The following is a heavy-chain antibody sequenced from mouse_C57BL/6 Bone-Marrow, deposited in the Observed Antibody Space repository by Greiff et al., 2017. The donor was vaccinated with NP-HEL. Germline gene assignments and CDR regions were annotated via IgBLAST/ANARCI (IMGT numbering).Heavy chain of an antibody. V-gene: IGHV5-4*01. CDR3: ARVYYGSSGAMDY. D-gene: IGHD1-1*01. Sequence: EVQVVESGGGLVKPGGSLKLSCAASGFTFSSYAMSWVRQTPEKRLEWVATISDGGSYTYYPDNVKGRFTISRDNAKNNLYLQMSHLKSEDTAMYYCARVYYGSSGAMDYWGQGTSVTVSS. CDR1: GFTFSSYA. CDR2: ISDGGSYT. J-gene: IGHJ4*01.